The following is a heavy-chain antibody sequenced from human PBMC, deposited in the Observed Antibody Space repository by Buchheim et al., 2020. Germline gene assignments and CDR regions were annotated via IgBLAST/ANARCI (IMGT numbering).Heavy chain of an antibody. V-gene: IGHV4-34*01. CDR1: GGSFSGYY. Sequence: QVQLQQWGAGLLKPSEPLSLTCAVYGGSFSGYYWSWIRQPPGKGLEWIGEINHSGSTNYNPSLKSRVTIPVDTSKNQFSLKLSSVTAADTAVYYCARGAGYYDGSGYIDYWGQGTL. CDR3: ARGAGYYDGSGYIDY. CDR2: INHSGST. D-gene: IGHD3-22*01. J-gene: IGHJ4*02.